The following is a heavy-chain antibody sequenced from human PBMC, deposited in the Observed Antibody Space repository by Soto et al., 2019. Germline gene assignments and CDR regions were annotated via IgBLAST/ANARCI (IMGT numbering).Heavy chain of an antibody. V-gene: IGHV5-10-1*03. CDR3: ARPSRGGYSDF. J-gene: IGHJ4*02. CDR2: IDPSDSYT. Sequence: EVQLVQSGAEVKKPGESLRISCKASGYSFTNSWISWVRQMPGKGLEWMGRIDPSDSYTTYSPSFQGHVSISVDKSITTAYLQWSSLKASDTAVYYCARPSRGGYSDFWGQGTLVTVSS. D-gene: IGHD2-15*01. CDR1: GYSFTNSW.